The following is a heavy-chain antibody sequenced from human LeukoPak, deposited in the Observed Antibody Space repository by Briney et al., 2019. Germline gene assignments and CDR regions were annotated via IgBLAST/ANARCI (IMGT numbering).Heavy chain of an antibody. Sequence: SVKVSCKASGGTFSSYAISWVRQAPGQGLEWMGGIIPIFGTANYAQKFQGRVTITADKSTSTAYMELSSLRSEDTAVYYCARMAYYYDSSGYPVHWGQGTLVTVSS. D-gene: IGHD3-22*01. CDR2: IIPIFGTA. J-gene: IGHJ1*01. CDR1: GGTFSSYA. V-gene: IGHV1-69*06. CDR3: ARMAYYYDSSGYPVH.